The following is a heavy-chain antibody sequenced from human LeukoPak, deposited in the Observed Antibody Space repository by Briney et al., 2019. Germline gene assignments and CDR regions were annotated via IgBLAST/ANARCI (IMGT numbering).Heavy chain of an antibody. V-gene: IGHV3-23*01. CDR3: AKDDYDSGSPSEY. CDR1: GFTFSSSA. D-gene: IGHD3-10*01. CDR2: ISGSGAST. Sequence: GGSLRLSCAASGFTFSSSAMSWVRQAPGKGLEWVSAISGSGASTYYADSVKGRFTISRDNSMNTLYLQMNSLRADDTAVYYCAKDDYDSGSPSEYWGQGTLVTVSS. J-gene: IGHJ4*02.